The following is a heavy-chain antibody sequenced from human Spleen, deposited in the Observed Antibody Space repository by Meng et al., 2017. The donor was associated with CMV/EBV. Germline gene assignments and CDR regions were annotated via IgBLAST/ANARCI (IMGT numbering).Heavy chain of an antibody. V-gene: IGHV3-74*01. J-gene: IGHJ4*02. Sequence: GGSLRLSCAASGFTFSSYWMHWVRQAPGKGLVWVSRINSDGSSTTYADSVKGRFTISRDNAKNTLYLQMNSLRAEDTAVYYCARSSSSPRGRSDYWGQGSQVTVSS. D-gene: IGHD6-6*01. CDR2: INSDGSST. CDR3: ARSSSSPRGRSDY. CDR1: GFTFSSYW.